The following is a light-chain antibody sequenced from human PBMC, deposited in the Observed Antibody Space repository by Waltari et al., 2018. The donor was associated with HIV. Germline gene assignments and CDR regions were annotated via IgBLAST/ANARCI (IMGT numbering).Light chain of an antibody. V-gene: IGLV1-40*01. Sequence: QSVLTPPPSVSGAPGQRVTISCTGTRSNIAAGFDVPWYQQLPETAPKLPIYGDTNRPSGVPDRFSGSKSGTSASLAITGLQAEDEADYYCQSYDSGLSVVFGGGTKLTVL. CDR1: RSNIAAGFD. J-gene: IGLJ3*02. CDR3: QSYDSGLSVV. CDR2: GDT.